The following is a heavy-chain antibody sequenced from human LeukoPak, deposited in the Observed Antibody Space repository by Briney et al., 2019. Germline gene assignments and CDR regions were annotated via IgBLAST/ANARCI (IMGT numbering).Heavy chain of an antibody. CDR1: GGTFSNYA. CDR2: IIPIFGTA. J-gene: IGHJ3*02. Sequence: GASVKVSCKASGGTFSNYAFSWVRQAPGQGLEWMGGIIPIFGTADYAQKFQGRVTITADESTRTAYMELSSLTSEDAAVYYCARALTIFGVAYGFDIWGQGTMVTVSS. CDR3: ARALTIFGVAYGFDI. D-gene: IGHD3-3*01. V-gene: IGHV1-69*13.